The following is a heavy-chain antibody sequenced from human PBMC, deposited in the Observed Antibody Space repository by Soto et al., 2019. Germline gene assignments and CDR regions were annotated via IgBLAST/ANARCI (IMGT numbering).Heavy chain of an antibody. V-gene: IGHV3-48*01. D-gene: IGHD3-22*01. CDR3: ARGIYYYDSSGYFDY. CDR2: ISSSSSTI. CDR1: GFTFSSYS. J-gene: IGHJ4*02. Sequence: GGSLRLSCAASGFTFSSYSMNWVRQAPGKGLEWVSYISSSSSTIYYADSVKGRFTISRDNAKNSLYLQMNSLRAEDTAVYYCARGIYYYDSSGYFDYWGQGTLVTVSS.